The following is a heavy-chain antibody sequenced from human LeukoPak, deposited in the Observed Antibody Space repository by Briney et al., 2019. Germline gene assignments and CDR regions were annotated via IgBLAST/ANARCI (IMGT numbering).Heavy chain of an antibody. CDR2: IIPILGIA. CDR3: ARGSSGSDYYYYGMDV. Sequence: SVTVSFKASGGTFINYTISWVRQAPGQGLEWMGRIIPILGIANYAQKFQGRVTITADKSTSTAYMELSSLRSEDTAVYYCARGSSGSDYYYYGMDVWGQGTTVTVSS. J-gene: IGHJ6*02. CDR1: GGTFINYT. D-gene: IGHD3-22*01. V-gene: IGHV1-69*02.